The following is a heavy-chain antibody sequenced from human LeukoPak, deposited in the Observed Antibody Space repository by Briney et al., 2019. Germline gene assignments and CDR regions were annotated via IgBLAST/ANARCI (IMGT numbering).Heavy chain of an antibody. J-gene: IGHJ3*02. Sequence: SETLSLTCTVSGGSISSYYWSWIRQPPGKGLEWIGYIYYSGSTNYNPSLKSRVTISVDTSKNQFSLKLSSVTAAGTAVYYCASSYSGYEDDAFDIWGQGTMVTVSS. V-gene: IGHV4-59*01. D-gene: IGHD5-12*01. CDR1: GGSISSYY. CDR3: ASSYSGYEDDAFDI. CDR2: IYYSGST.